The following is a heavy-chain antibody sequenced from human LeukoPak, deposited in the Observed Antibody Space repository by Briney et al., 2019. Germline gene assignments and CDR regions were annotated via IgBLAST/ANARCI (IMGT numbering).Heavy chain of an antibody. D-gene: IGHD5-12*01. V-gene: IGHV1-18*04. Sequence: ASVKVSFKASGYTFTSYGISGVRQAPGQGGEGMGWISAYNGNTNYAQKLQGRVTMTTDTSTSTAYMELRSLRSDDTAVYYCAREESGYELQVDYWGQGTLVTVSS. CDR3: AREESGYELQVDY. J-gene: IGHJ4*02. CDR1: GYTFTSYG. CDR2: ISAYNGNT.